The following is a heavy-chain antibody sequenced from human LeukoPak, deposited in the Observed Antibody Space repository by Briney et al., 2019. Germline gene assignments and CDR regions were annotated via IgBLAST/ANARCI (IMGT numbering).Heavy chain of an antibody. CDR3: AKDSLSGDGKWEVDY. J-gene: IGHJ4*02. Sequence: GGSLRLSCAASGFTFSSYAMSWVRQAPGKGLEWVSGIVGSGGSTYYADSVKGRFTISRDNSKNTLYLQMSSLRAEDTAVYYCAKDSLSGDGKWEVDYWGQGTLVNVS. CDR2: IVGSGGST. CDR1: GFTFSSYA. D-gene: IGHD7-27*01. V-gene: IGHV3-23*01.